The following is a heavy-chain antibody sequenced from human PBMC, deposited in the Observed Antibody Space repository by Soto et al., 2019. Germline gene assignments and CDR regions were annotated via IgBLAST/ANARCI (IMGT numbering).Heavy chain of an antibody. J-gene: IGHJ4*02. CDR3: ARVGAALDY. CDR1: GFTFSDYX. D-gene: IGHD6-13*01. CDR2: ISSSSSYT. Sequence: GGSLRLSCAASGFTFSDYXMSWIRQAPGKGLEWVSYISSSSSYTNYADSVKGRFTISRDNAKNSLYLQMNSLRAEDTAVYYCARVGAALDYWGQGTLVTVSS. V-gene: IGHV3-11*06.